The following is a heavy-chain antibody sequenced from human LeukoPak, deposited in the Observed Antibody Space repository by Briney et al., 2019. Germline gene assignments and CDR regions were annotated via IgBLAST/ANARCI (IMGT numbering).Heavy chain of an antibody. CDR2: IYHSGST. J-gene: IGHJ3*02. CDR1: GGSISSGGYS. D-gene: IGHD3-16*01. Sequence: PSETLSLTCAVSGGSISSGGYSWSWIRQPPGKGLEWIGYIYHSGSTYYNPSLKSRVTISVDRSKNQFSLKLSSVTAADTAVYYCAGWGRHAFDIWGQGTMVIVSS. V-gene: IGHV4-30-2*01. CDR3: AGWGRHAFDI.